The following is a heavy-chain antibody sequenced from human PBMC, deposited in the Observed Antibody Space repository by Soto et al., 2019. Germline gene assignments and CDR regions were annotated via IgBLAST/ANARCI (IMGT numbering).Heavy chain of an antibody. CDR1: GFPFSSYV. Sequence: EVQLLESGGGLVQRGGSLRLSCGASGFPFSSYVMSWVRQAPGKGLEWVSGISGGGSNTFYADSVKGRFTISRHNSKNTLLLQMNSLGAEDTAIYYCAKDSNKYSSSLRGRYFDYWGQGIGVTVSS. D-gene: IGHD6-6*01. CDR2: ISGGGSNT. V-gene: IGHV3-23*01. J-gene: IGHJ4*02. CDR3: AKDSNKYSSSLRGRYFDY.